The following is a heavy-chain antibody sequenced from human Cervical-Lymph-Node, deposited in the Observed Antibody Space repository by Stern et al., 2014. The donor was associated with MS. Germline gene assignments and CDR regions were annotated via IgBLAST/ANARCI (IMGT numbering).Heavy chain of an antibody. J-gene: IGHJ4*02. CDR2: IWYDGINK. CDR1: GFTFSSYG. CDR3: ARAGDSSSWYLDY. V-gene: IGHV3-33*01. Sequence: VQLEESGGGVVQPGRSLRLSCAASGFTFSSYGMHWVRQAPGKGLEWVAVIWYDGINKYYADSVKGRFTISRDNSKNTLYLQMNSLRAEDTGVYSCARAGDSSSWYLDYWGQGTLVTVSS. D-gene: IGHD6-13*01.